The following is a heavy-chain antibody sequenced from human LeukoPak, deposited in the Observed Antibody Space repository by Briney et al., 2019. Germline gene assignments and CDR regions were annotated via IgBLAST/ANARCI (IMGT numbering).Heavy chain of an antibody. Sequence: ASVKVSCKVSGYTLTELSMHWVRQAPGKGLEWMGGFDPEDGETIYAQKFQGRVTMTEDTSTDTAYMELSSLRSDDTAVYYCARAGTIFGVVAPPQPSDYWGQGTLVTVSS. D-gene: IGHD3-3*01. V-gene: IGHV1-24*01. J-gene: IGHJ4*02. CDR3: ARAGTIFGVVAPPQPSDY. CDR1: GYTLTELS. CDR2: FDPEDGET.